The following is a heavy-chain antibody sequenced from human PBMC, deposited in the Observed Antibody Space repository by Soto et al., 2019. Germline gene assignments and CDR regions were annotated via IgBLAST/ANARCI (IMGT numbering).Heavy chain of an antibody. D-gene: IGHD6-19*01. J-gene: IGHJ4*02. V-gene: IGHV1-69*01. Sequence: QVQLVQSGAEVKKPGSSVKVSCKASGGTFSSYAISWVRQAPGQGLEWMGGIIPIFGTANYAQKFQGRVTITADESTSAAYMEMSRIRYEAAAEYYCGGGPGGDSSGWYDYWGQGTLVTVSS. CDR3: GGGPGGDSSGWYDY. CDR2: IIPIFGTA. CDR1: GGTFSSYA.